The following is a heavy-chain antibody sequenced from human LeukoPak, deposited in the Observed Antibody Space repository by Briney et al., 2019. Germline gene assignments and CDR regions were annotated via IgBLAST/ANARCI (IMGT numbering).Heavy chain of an antibody. CDR3: AELGITMIGGV. D-gene: IGHD3-10*02. J-gene: IGHJ6*04. CDR2: ISSSGSTI. CDR1: GFAFDDYA. V-gene: IGHV3-48*03. Sequence: LPGGSLRLSCAASGFAFDDYAMHWVRQAPGKGLEWVSYISSSGSTIYYADSVKGRFTISRDNAKNSLYLQMNSLRAEDTAVYYCAELGITMIGGVWGKGTTVTISS.